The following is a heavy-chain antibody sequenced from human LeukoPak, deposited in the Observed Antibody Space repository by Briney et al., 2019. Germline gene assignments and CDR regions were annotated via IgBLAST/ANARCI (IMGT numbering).Heavy chain of an antibody. V-gene: IGHV3-48*03. CDR3: AELGITMIGGV. Sequence: PGGSLRLSCAASGFTFDDYGMNWVRQAPGKGLEWVSYISSSGSTIYYADSAKGRFTISRDNAKNSLYLQMNSLRAEDTAVYYCAELGITMIGGVWGKGTTVTISS. J-gene: IGHJ6*04. CDR1: GFTFDDYG. CDR2: ISSSGSTI. D-gene: IGHD3-10*02.